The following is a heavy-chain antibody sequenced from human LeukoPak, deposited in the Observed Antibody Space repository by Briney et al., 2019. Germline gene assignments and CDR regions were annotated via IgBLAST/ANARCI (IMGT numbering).Heavy chain of an antibody. CDR1: GFTFSSYS. V-gene: IGHV3-21*01. CDR3: ARGSSFDY. J-gene: IGHJ4*02. Sequence: GGSLRLSCAASGFTFSSYSMNWVRQAPGKGLEWVSSISSGSSYIYYADSVKGRFTISRDNAKNSLYLQMNSLRAEDTAVYYCARGSSFDYWGQGTLVTVSS. CDR2: ISSGSSYI.